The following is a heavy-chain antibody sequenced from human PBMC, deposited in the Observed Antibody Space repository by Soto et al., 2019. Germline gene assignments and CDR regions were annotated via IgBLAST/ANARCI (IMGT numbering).Heavy chain of an antibody. D-gene: IGHD6-13*01. CDR2: ISSSSSYI. CDR3: ARDKSVWAAAAFLFALDP. CDR1: GFTFSSYS. V-gene: IGHV3-21*01. Sequence: PGGSLRLSCAASGFTFSSYSMNWVRQAPGKGLEWVSSISSSSSYIYYADSVKGRFTISRDNAKNSLYLQMNSLRAEDTAVYYCARDKSVWAAAAFLFALDPWGQGTLVTVSS. J-gene: IGHJ5*02.